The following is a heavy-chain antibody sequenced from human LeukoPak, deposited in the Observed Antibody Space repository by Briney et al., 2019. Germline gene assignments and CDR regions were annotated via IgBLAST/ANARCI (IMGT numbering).Heavy chain of an antibody. CDR2: INWNGGST. CDR1: AFTFDDYG. D-gene: IGHD4-23*01. CDR3: ARADYGGTPGTYYYYYYRDV. Sequence: GGSLRLSCAASAFTFDDYGMSWVRQAPGKGLEWVSGINWNGGSTGYADSVKGRFTISRDNAKNSLYLQMNSLRAEDMALYYCARADYGGTPGTYYYYYYRDVCGKGTTVTVSS. V-gene: IGHV3-20*04. J-gene: IGHJ6*03.